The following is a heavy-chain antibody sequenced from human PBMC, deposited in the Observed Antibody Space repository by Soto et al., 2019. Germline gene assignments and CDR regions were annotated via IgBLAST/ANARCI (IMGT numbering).Heavy chain of an antibody. D-gene: IGHD6-6*01. J-gene: IGHJ4*02. V-gene: IGHV2-5*01. Sequence: QITLKESGPTLVQPTQTLTLTCSLSGFSLSARGVGVSWIRQPPGKALEWLAIIYWNDDKRYSPSQKNRLTVTKDTSKNQVVLTMTNMDPVDTARYYCAHSPWGAAPDYWGQGTLVTVSS. CDR1: GFSLSARGVG. CDR2: IYWNDDK. CDR3: AHSPWGAAPDY.